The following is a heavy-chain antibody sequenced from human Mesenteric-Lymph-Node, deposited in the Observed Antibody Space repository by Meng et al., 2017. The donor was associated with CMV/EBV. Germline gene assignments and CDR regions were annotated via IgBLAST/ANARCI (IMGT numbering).Heavy chain of an antibody. Sequence: TGYYMQWVGQAPGKGLEWMGWINPYSGGTNHAQKFEGRVTMTRDTSMSTAYMELSRLRSDDTAIYYCARGGRLTFDDFWSGYYWWFDPWGQGTLSPSPQ. D-gene: IGHD3-3*01. CDR1: TGYY. J-gene: IGHJ5*02. CDR2: INPYSGGT. CDR3: ARGGRLTFDDFWSGYYWWFDP. V-gene: IGHV1-2*02.